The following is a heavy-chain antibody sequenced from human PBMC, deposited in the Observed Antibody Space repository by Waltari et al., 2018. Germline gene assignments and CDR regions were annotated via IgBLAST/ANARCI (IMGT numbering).Heavy chain of an antibody. CDR1: GFTFGSSG. Sequence: VQLVESGGGVVQPGRSLSLSCAASGFTFGSSGMPWFRHAQGKGLEWVAVIWYDGSNKYYADSVKGRFTISRDNSKNTLYLQMNSLRAEDTAVYYCARDPDYYDSSGYLDYWGQGTLVTVSS. CDR3: ARDPDYYDSSGYLDY. J-gene: IGHJ4*02. CDR2: IWYDGSNK. D-gene: IGHD3-22*01. V-gene: IGHV3-33*01.